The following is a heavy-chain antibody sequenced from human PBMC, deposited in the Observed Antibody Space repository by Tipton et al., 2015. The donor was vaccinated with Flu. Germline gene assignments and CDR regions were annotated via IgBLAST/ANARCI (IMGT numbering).Heavy chain of an antibody. D-gene: IGHD4/OR15-4a*01. CDR2: ISGSGSTI. Sequence: GSLRLSCAASGFTFSSYEMNWVRQAPGKGLEWVSYISGSGSTIYYADSVKGRFTISRDNAKNSLYLQMNSLRAEGTAVYYCARDIIGDYGGDWGQGTLVTVSS. CDR1: GFTFSSYE. J-gene: IGHJ4*02. V-gene: IGHV3-48*03. CDR3: ARDIIGDYGGD.